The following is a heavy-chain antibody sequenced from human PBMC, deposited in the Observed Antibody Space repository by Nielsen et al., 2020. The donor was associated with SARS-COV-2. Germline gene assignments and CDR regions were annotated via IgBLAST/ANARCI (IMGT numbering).Heavy chain of an antibody. D-gene: IGHD2-15*01. V-gene: IGHV3-33*01. CDR3: ARAQTTAATINYYYYYYMDV. CDR1: GFTFSSYD. J-gene: IGHJ6*03. Sequence: GGSLRLSCAASGFTFSSYDMHWVRQAPGKGLEWVAVIWYDGSNKYYADSVKGRFTISRDNSKNTLYLQMNSLRAEDTAVYYCARAQTTAATINYYYYYYMDVWGKGTTVTVSS. CDR2: IWYDGSNK.